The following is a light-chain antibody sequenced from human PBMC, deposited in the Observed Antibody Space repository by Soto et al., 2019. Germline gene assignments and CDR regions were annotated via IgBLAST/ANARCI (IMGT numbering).Light chain of an antibody. J-gene: IGKJ1*01. CDR2: DGS. V-gene: IGKV1-5*01. CDR1: QNISRW. CDR3: QEYSNGWR. Sequence: DMQMTQSPSTLSAFVGDRVSITCRASQNISRWLAWCQQKPGKAPKLLIYDGSTLESGVPSRFSGSGSGTEFILTISSLQPDDFASFYCQEYSNGWRFGQGTKVDIK.